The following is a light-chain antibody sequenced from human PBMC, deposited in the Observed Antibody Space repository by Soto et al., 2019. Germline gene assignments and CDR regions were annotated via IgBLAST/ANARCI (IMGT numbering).Light chain of an antibody. J-gene: IGLJ1*01. V-gene: IGLV1-51*01. CDR2: DNN. CDR1: SSNFGAGYD. CDR3: GTWDSSLSAYV. Sequence: QSVLTQPPSVSGAPGQRVTISCTGSSSNFGAGYDVHWYQQLPGTAPKLLIYDNNKRPSGIPDRFSDSKSGTSATLAITGLQTGDEADYYCGTWDSSLSAYVFGTGTKVTVL.